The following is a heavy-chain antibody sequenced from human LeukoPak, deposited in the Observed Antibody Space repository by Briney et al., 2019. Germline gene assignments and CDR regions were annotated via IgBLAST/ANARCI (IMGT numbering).Heavy chain of an antibody. V-gene: IGHV5-51*01. Sequence: GESLKISCKGSGYSFTNYWIGWVRQMPGKGLEWMGIIYPGDSEIRYSPSFQGLVTISADKSISTAYLQWGSLEASDTAMYFCARQHGSSWYSHFDYWGQGTLVTASS. CDR3: ARQHGSSWYSHFDY. J-gene: IGHJ4*02. CDR1: GYSFTNYW. CDR2: IYPGDSEI. D-gene: IGHD2-15*01.